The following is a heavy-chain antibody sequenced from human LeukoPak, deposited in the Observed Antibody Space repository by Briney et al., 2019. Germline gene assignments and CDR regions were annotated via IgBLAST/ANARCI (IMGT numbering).Heavy chain of an antibody. Sequence: GGSLRLSCAASGFTFSSYWMSWVRQAPGKGLEWVANIKQDGSEKYYVDSVKGRFTISRDNAKNLLYLQMNSLRAEDTAVYYCARVSRDGYYYYYYMDVWGKGTTVTVSS. CDR2: IKQDGSEK. D-gene: IGHD5-24*01. V-gene: IGHV3-7*01. CDR3: ARVSRDGYYYYYYMDV. J-gene: IGHJ6*03. CDR1: GFTFSSYW.